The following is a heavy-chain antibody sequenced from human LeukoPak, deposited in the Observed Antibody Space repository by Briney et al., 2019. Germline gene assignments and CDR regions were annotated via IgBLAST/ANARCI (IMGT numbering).Heavy chain of an antibody. J-gene: IGHJ4*02. D-gene: IGHD1-26*01. CDR3: ARGSIVGAYLFDY. V-gene: IGHV1-2*02. CDR1: GYTFTGYY. CDR2: INPNSCGT. Sequence: GASVKVSCMASGYTFTGYYMHWVRQAPGQGLEWMGWINPNSCGTNYAQKFQGRVTMTRDTSISTAYIELSRLRSDDTAVYYCARGSIVGAYLFDYWGQGTLVTVSS.